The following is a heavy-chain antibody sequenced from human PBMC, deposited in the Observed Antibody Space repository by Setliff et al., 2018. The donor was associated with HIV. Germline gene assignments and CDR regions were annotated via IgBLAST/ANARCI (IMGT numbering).Heavy chain of an antibody. CDR3: ASGYSSSSPRRDY. D-gene: IGHD6-6*01. Sequence: PGGSLRLSCAASGFAFSGHQMSWVRQAPGKGLEWVSGISDSGCSTYYADSVKGRFTISRDNSKNSPNLQMNSLRAEDTAVYYCASGYSSSSPRRDYLGQGTLVTVSS. CDR2: ISDSGCST. V-gene: IGHV3-23*01. J-gene: IGHJ4*02. CDR1: GFAFSGHQ.